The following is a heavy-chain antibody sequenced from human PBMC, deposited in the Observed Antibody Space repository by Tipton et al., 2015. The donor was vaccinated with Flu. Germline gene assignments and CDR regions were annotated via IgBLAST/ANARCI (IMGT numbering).Heavy chain of an antibody. CDR3: ARYGTYDGSRYFQH. CDR1: GDSISSFY. J-gene: IGHJ1*01. V-gene: IGHV4-59*01. CDR2: ISNSGSS. Sequence: TLSLTCSVSGDSISSFYWSWIRQPPGKGLEWIAYISNSGSSNYNPSLKSRITISVDTSKNQFSLKLSSVTAADTAVYYCARYGTYDGSRYFQHWGQGTLVTVSS. D-gene: IGHD1-26*01.